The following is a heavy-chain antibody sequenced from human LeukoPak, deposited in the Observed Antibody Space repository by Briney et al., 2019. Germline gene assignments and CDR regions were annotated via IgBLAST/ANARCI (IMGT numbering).Heavy chain of an antibody. CDR2: IYYSGST. CDR1: GGSISNSY. Sequence: SETLSLTCSVSGGSISNSYWTWIRQPPGKGLESIGYIYYSGSTNYNPSLKSRVTISIDTSKNQFSLRLNSVTAADTAVYYCARVPRSLSSTGWSDYWGQGTLVTVSS. D-gene: IGHD6-19*01. V-gene: IGHV4-59*01. CDR3: ARVPRSLSSTGWSDY. J-gene: IGHJ4*02.